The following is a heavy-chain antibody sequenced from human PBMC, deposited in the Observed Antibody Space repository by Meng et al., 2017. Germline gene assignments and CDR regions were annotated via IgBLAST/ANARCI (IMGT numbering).Heavy chain of an antibody. CDR3: AREERGSGDS. CDR2: INSYSGDT. Sequence: QVQLVPLGAEVKKPGASVKVSCKASGYIFASYGIHWVRQAPGQGLEWIGWINSYSGDTNYTQTLQGRVTLTKEPSTSTAYMEPRSLRSDDTAVYYCAREERGSGDSWGQGTLVTVSS. J-gene: IGHJ5*02. D-gene: IGHD3-22*01. CDR1: GYIFASYG. V-gene: IGHV1-18*01.